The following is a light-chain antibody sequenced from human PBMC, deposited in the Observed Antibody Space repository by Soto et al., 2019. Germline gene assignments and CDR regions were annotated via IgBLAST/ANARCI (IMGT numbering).Light chain of an antibody. V-gene: IGKV1-27*01. CDR1: QAISNY. Sequence: DIQMTQSPSSLSASVGDRVTITCRASQAISNYLAWYQQRPGKVPKLLIYAASTLQSGVPSRFSGSGSETDFTLTITSLQPEDVATYYCQKYNSAPWTFGRGTKVEIK. CDR2: AAS. CDR3: QKYNSAPWT. J-gene: IGKJ1*01.